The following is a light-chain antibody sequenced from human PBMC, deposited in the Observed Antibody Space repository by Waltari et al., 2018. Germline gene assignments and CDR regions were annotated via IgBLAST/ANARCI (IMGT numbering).Light chain of an antibody. CDR1: VLSNKY. CDR2: KDK. V-gene: IGLV3-27*01. J-gene: IGLJ2*01. CDR3: YSAADNTLV. Sequence: SYELTQPSSVSVSPGQTATITCSGEVLSNKYARWLQQRPGRAPVLVAYKDKERPPGIPERFSGSGSGTTVTLTIAEAQAEDEADYYCYSAADNTLVFGGGTKLTVL.